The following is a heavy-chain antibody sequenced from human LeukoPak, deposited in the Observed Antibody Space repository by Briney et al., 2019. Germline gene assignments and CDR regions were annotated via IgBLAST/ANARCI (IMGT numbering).Heavy chain of an antibody. CDR1: GFTFSSYA. CDR2: IRSKANSYAT. D-gene: IGHD3-10*01. Sequence: GGSLRLSCAASGFTFSSYAMSWVRQASGKGLEWVGRIRSKANSYATAYAASVKGRFTISRDDSKNTAYLQMNSLKTEDTAVYYCTRAPYYYGSGSYYATDYWGQGTLVTVSS. CDR3: TRAPYYYGSGSYYATDY. V-gene: IGHV3-73*01. J-gene: IGHJ4*02.